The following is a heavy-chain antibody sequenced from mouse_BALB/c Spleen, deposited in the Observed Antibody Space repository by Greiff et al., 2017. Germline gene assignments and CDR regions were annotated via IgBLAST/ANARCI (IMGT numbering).Heavy chain of an antibody. D-gene: IGHD1-2*01. CDR2: ISSGGST. CDR3: AREITSANYFDY. V-gene: IGHV5-6-5*01. J-gene: IGHJ2*01. Sequence: EVQLLESGGGLVKPGGSLKLSCAASGFTFSSYDMSWVRQTPEKRLEWVASISSGGSTYYPDSVKGRFTISSENARNILYLQMSSLRSEDTAMYYCAREITSANYFDYWGQGTTLTVSS. CDR1: GFTFSSYD.